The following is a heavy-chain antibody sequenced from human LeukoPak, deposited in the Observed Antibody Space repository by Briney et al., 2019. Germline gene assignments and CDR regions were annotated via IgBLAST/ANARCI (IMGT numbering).Heavy chain of an antibody. Sequence: ASVKVSCKASGYTFTSYDINWVRQATGQGLEWMGWMNPNSGNAGYAQKFQGRVTMTRNTSISTAYMELSSLRSEDTAVYYCARDPWSYYESYYYYYMDVWGKGTTVTVSS. CDR1: GYTFTSYD. CDR3: ARDPWSYYESYYYYYMDV. D-gene: IGHD1-26*01. J-gene: IGHJ6*03. V-gene: IGHV1-8*01. CDR2: MNPNSGNA.